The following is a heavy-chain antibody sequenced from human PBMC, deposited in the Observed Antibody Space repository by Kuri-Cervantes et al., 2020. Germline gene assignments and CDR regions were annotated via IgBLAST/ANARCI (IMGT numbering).Heavy chain of an antibody. J-gene: IGHJ4*02. D-gene: IGHD6-13*01. CDR3: ARPGPHSNSWYNY. CDR2: ISYDGSNK. V-gene: IGHV3-30*03. Sequence: GESLKISCAASGFTFSSYGMHWVRQAPGKGLEWVAVISYDGSNKYYADSVKGRFTISRDNSKNTLYLQMNSLRAEDTAVYYCARPGPHSNSWYNYWGQGTLVTVSS. CDR1: GFTFSSYG.